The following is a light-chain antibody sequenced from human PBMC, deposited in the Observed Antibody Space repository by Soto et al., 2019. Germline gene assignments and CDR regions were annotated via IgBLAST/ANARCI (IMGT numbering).Light chain of an antibody. CDR1: SSDVGGYNY. CDR2: DVS. CDR3: SSYTTSNTRQMV. J-gene: IGLJ1*01. Sequence: QSALTQPASVSGSPGQSITISCTGTSSDVGGYNYVSWYQHHPCKAPKLLIYDVSNRPSGVSNRFSGSKSDNTASLTISRIQPEDEADYYCSSYTTSNTRQMVFGTGTKLTVL. V-gene: IGLV2-14*03.